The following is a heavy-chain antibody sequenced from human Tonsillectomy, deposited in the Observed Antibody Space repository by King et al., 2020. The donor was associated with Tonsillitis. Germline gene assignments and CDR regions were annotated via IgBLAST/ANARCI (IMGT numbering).Heavy chain of an antibody. CDR1: GFTFSSYG. V-gene: IGHV3-30*02. CDR2: IRYDGSNK. CDR3: AKAPRVLSAYYYYGMDV. Sequence: QVQLVQSGGGVVQPGGSLRLSCAASGFTFSSYGMHWVRQAPDKGLEWVAFIRYDGSNKYYADSVKGRFTISRDNSKNTLYLQMNSLRAEDTAVYYCAKAPRVLSAYYYYGMDVWGQGTTVTVSS. J-gene: IGHJ6*02. D-gene: IGHD3-16*01.